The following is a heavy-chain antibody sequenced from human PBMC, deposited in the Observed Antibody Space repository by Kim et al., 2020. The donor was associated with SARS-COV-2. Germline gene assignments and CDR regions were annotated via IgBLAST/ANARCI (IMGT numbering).Heavy chain of an antibody. D-gene: IGHD6-13*01. CDR3: ARDHPGAAAAGPYGMDV. CDR1: GFTFSSYW. CDR2: INSDGSST. J-gene: IGHJ6*02. V-gene: IGHV3-74*01. Sequence: GGSLRLSCAASGFTFSSYWMHWVRQAPGKGLVWVSRINSDGSSTSYADSVKGRFTISRDNAKNTLYLQMNSLRAEDTAVYYCARDHPGAAAAGPYGMDVWGQGTTVTVSS.